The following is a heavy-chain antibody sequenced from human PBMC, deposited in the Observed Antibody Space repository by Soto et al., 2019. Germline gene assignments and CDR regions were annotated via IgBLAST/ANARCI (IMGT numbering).Heavy chain of an antibody. Sequence: QVQLVQSGAGVKKPGASVKVSCKASGYIFTSYDINWVRQATGQGLEWVGWMNPKSGNTGYAQKFEGRVTMTRNTSISTAYMELSSLRSEYTAVYYCARAPEYSSTWDFYYYYMDVWGDGTTVAVS. V-gene: IGHV1-8*01. CDR2: MNPKSGNT. CDR1: GYIFTSYD. D-gene: IGHD6-13*01. J-gene: IGHJ6*03. CDR3: ARAPEYSSTWDFYYYYMDV.